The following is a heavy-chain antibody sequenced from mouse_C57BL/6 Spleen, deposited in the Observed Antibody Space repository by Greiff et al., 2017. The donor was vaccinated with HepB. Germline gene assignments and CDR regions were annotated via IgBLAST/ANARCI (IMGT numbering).Heavy chain of an antibody. J-gene: IGHJ2*01. Sequence: VQLQQPGAELVKPGASVKLSCKASGYTFTSYWMHWVKQRPGQGLEWIGMIHPNSGSTNYNEKFKSKAPLTVDKSSSTAYMQLSSLTSEDSAVYYGAEGLRRGGYYLDYWGQGTTLTVAS. CDR1: GYTFTSYW. CDR3: AEGLRRGGYYLDY. CDR2: IHPNSGST. V-gene: IGHV1-64*01. D-gene: IGHD2-4*01.